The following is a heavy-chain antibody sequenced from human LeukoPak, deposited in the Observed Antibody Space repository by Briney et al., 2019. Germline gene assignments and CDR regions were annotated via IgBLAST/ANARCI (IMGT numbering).Heavy chain of an antibody. CDR2: IYTSGST. V-gene: IGHV4-61*02. Sequence: SQTLSLTCTVPGGSISSGSYYWSWIRQPAGKGLEWIGRIYTSGSTNYNPSLKSRVTISVDTSKNQFSLKLSSVTAADTAVYYCARKEGESYYFDYWGQGTLVTVSS. J-gene: IGHJ4*02. D-gene: IGHD1-26*01. CDR1: GGSISSGSYY. CDR3: ARKEGESYYFDY.